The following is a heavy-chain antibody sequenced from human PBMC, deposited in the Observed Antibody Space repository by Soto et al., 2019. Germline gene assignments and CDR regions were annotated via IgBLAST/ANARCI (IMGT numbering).Heavy chain of an antibody. J-gene: IGHJ3*02. Sequence: QVQLQQWGAGLLKPSETLSLTCAVYGGFVSSGNYYWSWIRQPPGKGLEWIGEMSHSGGTHFNPSLKSRVTRSVDTSKKQFSQKMTSVTAADTALYYCARVERGTTTTVVDAFDIWGPGTMVTVSS. D-gene: IGHD4-4*01. V-gene: IGHV4-34*01. CDR1: GGFVSSGNYY. CDR3: ARVERGTTTTVVDAFDI. CDR2: MSHSGGT.